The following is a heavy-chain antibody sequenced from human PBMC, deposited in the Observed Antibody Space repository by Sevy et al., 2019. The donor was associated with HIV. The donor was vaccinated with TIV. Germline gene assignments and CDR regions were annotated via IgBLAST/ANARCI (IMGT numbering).Heavy chain of an antibody. CDR3: ARGKIGGSTSFLELGY. Sequence: GGSLRLSCAASGFTFSRYWMHWVRQAPGKGLMWVSHIKDDGSRAFFADSVKGRFTISRDNAKNTLYLQMKSLRAEDNGIYYCARGKIGGSTSFLELGYLGLGTLVTGFS. CDR2: IKDDGSRA. CDR1: GFTFSRYW. V-gene: IGHV3-74*01. J-gene: IGHJ4*03. D-gene: IGHD3-16*01.